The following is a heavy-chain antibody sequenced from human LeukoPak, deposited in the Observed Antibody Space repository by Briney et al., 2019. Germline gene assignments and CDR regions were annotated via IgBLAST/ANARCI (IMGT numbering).Heavy chain of an antibody. Sequence: SETLSLTCTVSGGSISSTSYYWGWIRQPPGKGLEWIGSIYYTGSTYYNPSFKSRVTLSVDTSKKQFSLKLSSVTAADTAVYYCAGTVTTRYYFDYWGQGTLVTVSS. CDR2: IYYTGST. CDR3: AGTVTTRYYFDY. J-gene: IGHJ4*02. V-gene: IGHV4-39*07. D-gene: IGHD4-17*01. CDR1: GGSISSTSYY.